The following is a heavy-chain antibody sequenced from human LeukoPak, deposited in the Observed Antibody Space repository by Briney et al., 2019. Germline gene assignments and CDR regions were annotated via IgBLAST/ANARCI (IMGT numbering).Heavy chain of an antibody. V-gene: IGHV1-2*02. CDR3: ARHPYSGSYHFDY. Sequence: ASVEVSFEASGYIFTGYYMHWVRQAPGQGLEWMGWINPNSGGTNSAQKFQGRVTMTRDTSISTAYMELSRLTSDDTAVYYCARHPYSGSYHFDYWGQGTLVTVSS. D-gene: IGHD1-26*01. CDR2: INPNSGGT. J-gene: IGHJ4*02. CDR1: GYIFTGYY.